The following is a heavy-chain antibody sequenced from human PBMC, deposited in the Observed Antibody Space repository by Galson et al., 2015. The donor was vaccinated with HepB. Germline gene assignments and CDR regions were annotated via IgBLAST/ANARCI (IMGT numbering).Heavy chain of an antibody. D-gene: IGHD2-2*01. Sequence: TLSLTCTVSGGSISSGSYFWSWIRQPAGKGLEWIGRVYTSGSTYYNPSLKSRVTMSVDTSKNQFSLKLSSVSAADTAVYYCARVPAAGDVWFDPWGQGTLVTVSS. CDR1: GGSISSGSYF. CDR2: VYTSGST. CDR3: ARVPAAGDVWFDP. J-gene: IGHJ5*02. V-gene: IGHV4-61*02.